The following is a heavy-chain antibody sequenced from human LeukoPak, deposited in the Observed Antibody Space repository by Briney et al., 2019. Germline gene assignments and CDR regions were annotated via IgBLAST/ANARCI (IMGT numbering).Heavy chain of an antibody. J-gene: IGHJ4*02. CDR1: GGSISSYY. CDR2: IYTSGST. CDR3: ARSLPDFGVVTLFDY. V-gene: IGHV4-4*09. D-gene: IGHD3-3*01. Sequence: SETLSLTCTVSGGSISSYYWRWIRQPPGKGLEWIGYIYTSGSTNYNPSLKSRVTISVDTSKNQFSLKLSSVTAADTAVYYCARSLPDFGVVTLFDYWGQGTLVTVSS.